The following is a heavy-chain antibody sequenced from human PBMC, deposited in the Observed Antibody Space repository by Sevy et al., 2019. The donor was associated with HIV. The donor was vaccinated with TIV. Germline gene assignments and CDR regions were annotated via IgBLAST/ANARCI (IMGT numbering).Heavy chain of an antibody. D-gene: IGHD2-8*01. CDR1: GFSLTTSD. CDR2: VRNDGSNK. V-gene: IGHV3-30*02. Sequence: GGFLRLSCAASGFSLTTSDMHWVRQAPGKGLEWVAYVRNDGSNKYYADSVRDRFTISRDSPKNMLYLQMNSLRDEDTAIYYCARGRKTTEEWLEELDYYYGLDVWGQGTTVTVSS. CDR3: ARGRKTTEEWLEELDYYYGLDV. J-gene: IGHJ6*02.